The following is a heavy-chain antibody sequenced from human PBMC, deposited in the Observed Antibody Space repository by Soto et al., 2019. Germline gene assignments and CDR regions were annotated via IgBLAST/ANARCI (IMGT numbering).Heavy chain of an antibody. D-gene: IGHD6-6*01. Sequence: QVQLVESGGGVVQPGRSLRLSCAASGFTFHTYGMHWVRQAPGKGLEWLAVIWYDGGIKYYTDSVKGRFSVSRDNSKNTMYLQMNSLRAEDTAVYYCAKEGRGEQLAWGQGTLVTVSS. CDR1: GFTFHTYG. CDR3: AKEGRGEQLA. V-gene: IGHV3-33*06. J-gene: IGHJ5*02. CDR2: IWYDGGIK.